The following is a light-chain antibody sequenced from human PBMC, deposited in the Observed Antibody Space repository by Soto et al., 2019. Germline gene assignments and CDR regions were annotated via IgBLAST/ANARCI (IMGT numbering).Light chain of an antibody. J-gene: IGKJ3*01. Sequence: DIQLTQSPSFLSASVGDRVTITCRASQGITNDLAWYQQKPGKAPKLLIYAASSLQRGVPSTFSASGFGTEFTLTISSLQPEDFATYFCQQFNSDPFTFGPGTTVDLK. V-gene: IGKV1-9*01. CDR3: QQFNSDPFT. CDR2: AAS. CDR1: QGITND.